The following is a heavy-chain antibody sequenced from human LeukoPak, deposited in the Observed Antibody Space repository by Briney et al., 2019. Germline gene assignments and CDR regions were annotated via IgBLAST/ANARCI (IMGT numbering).Heavy chain of an antibody. CDR2: IRYDGSNK. Sequence: GGSLRLSCAASGFTFSSYGMHWVRQAPGKGLEGVAFIRYDGSNKYYADSVKGRFTISRDNSKNTLYLQMNSLRAEDTAVYYCAKDRTALRFLEWLFDFDYWGQGTLVTVSS. J-gene: IGHJ4*02. CDR3: AKDRTALRFLEWLFDFDY. CDR1: GFTFSSYG. V-gene: IGHV3-30*02. D-gene: IGHD3-3*01.